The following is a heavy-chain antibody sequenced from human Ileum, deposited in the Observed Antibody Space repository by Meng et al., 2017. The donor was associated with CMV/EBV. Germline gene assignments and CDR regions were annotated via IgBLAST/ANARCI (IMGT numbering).Heavy chain of an antibody. CDR1: GFTFTSYS. CDR2: ISYDGTKK. Sequence: GESLKISCAASGFTFTSYSMHWVRQAPGKGLEWVAVISYDGTKKFYTDSVKGRFTISRDDSKNMVFLQMNSLRADDTAVYYCARGERDLTGWGQGALVTVSS. D-gene: IGHD3-16*01. V-gene: IGHV3-30-3*01. J-gene: IGHJ4*02. CDR3: ARGERDLTG.